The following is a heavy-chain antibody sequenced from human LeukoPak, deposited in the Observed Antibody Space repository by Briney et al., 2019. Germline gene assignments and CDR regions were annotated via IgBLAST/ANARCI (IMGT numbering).Heavy chain of an antibody. CDR1: DVRFSSYE. CDR2: ISSSGSTI. J-gene: IGHJ4*02. CDR3: VRGGIPPDY. V-gene: IGHV3-48*03. D-gene: IGHD2-2*02. Sequence: GGSLRLSCAASDVRFSSYEMNWVRQAPGKGLEWVSYISSSGSTIYYADSVKGRFTISRDNAKNSLYLQMNSLRAEDTAVYYCVRGGIPPDYWGQGTLVTVSS.